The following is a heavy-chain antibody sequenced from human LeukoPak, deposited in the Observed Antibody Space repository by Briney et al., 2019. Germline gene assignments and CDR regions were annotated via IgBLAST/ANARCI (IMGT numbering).Heavy chain of an antibody. J-gene: IGHJ4*02. CDR2: IRCSGTNI. Sequence: GGSLRLSCAASGFTFSNYSMNWVRQAPGKGLEWVAFIRCSGTNIYYADSVKGRFTISRDNAKNSLYLQMNSLRAEDTAVYYCARPGYYYDRSGYYDYWGQGTLVTVSS. CDR1: GFTFSNYS. V-gene: IGHV3-48*01. CDR3: ARPGYYYDRSGYYDY. D-gene: IGHD3-22*01.